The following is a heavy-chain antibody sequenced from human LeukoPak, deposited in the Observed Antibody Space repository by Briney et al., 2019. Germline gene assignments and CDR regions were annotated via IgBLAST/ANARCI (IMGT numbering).Heavy chain of an antibody. J-gene: IGHJ4*02. Sequence: PSETLSLTCTVSGGSISSSSYYWGWIRQPPGKGLEWIGSIYYSGSTYYNPSLKSRVTISVDTSKDQFSLKLSSVTAADTAVYYCAREEWYYFDYWGQGTLVTVSS. V-gene: IGHV4-39*02. CDR1: GGSISSSSYY. CDR2: IYYSGST. D-gene: IGHD3-3*01. CDR3: AREEWYYFDY.